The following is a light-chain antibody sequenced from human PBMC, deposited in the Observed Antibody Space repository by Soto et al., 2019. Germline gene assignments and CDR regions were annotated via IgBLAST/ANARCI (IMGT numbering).Light chain of an antibody. J-gene: IGKJ4*01. Sequence: DIQLTQSPSFLSASVGDRVTITCRASQGISSYLAWFQQKPGKAPKVLIYAASILQGGVPSRFSGSGSGTEFTLTISSLQPEDFATDYCQQLNSYPLPFGGGTKVEIK. CDR2: AAS. CDR1: QGISSY. CDR3: QQLNSYPLP. V-gene: IGKV1-9*01.